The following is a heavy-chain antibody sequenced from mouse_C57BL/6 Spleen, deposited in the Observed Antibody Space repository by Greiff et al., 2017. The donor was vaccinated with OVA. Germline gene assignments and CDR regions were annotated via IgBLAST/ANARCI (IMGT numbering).Heavy chain of an antibody. J-gene: IGHJ4*01. CDR2: IRNKANGYTT. CDR1: GFTFPDYY. CDR3: ARGPKNSYRAMDY. V-gene: IGHV7-3*01. Sequence: EVHLVESGGGLVQPGGSLSLSCAASGFTFPDYYMSWVRQPPGKALEWLGFIRNKANGYTTKYSASVKGRFTISRDNSQVILYLQMNALRAEDSATYYCARGPKNSYRAMDYWGQGTSVTVSS. D-gene: IGHD2-14*01.